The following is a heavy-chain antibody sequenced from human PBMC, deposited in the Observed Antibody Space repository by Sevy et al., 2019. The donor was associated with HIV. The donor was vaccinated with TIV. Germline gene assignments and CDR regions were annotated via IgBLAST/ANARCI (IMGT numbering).Heavy chain of an antibody. CDR3: GRVGGGRGLDY. J-gene: IGHJ4*02. V-gene: IGHV4-59*01. CDR2: IYHSGST. Sequence: SETLSLTCTVSGGSISSYYWSWIRQPPGKGLEWIGHIYHSGSTNYNPSLKSRVTISVDTSKNQFSLKLSSVTAADTVVYYCGRVGGGRGLDYWGQGTLVTVSS. CDR1: GGSISSYY. D-gene: IGHD3-16*01.